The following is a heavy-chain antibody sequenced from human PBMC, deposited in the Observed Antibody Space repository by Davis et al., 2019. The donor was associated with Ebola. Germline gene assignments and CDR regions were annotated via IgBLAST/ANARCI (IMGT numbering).Heavy chain of an antibody. V-gene: IGHV3-9*01. D-gene: IGHD4-17*01. J-gene: IGHJ4*02. Sequence: SLKISCAASGFTFSDYYMSWIRQAPGKGLEWVSGISWNSGSIGYADSVKGRFTISRDNAKNSLYLQMNSLRAEDTALYYCAKDIRGTVTGIFSYWGQGTLVTVSS. CDR3: AKDIRGTVTGIFSY. CDR2: ISWNSGSI. CDR1: GFTFSDYY.